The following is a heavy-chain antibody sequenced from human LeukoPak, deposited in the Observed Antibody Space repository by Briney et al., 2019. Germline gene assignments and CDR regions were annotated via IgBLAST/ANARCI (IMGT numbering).Heavy chain of an antibody. CDR1: GFTFSSYA. D-gene: IGHD6-19*01. V-gene: IGHV3-23*01. CDR2: ISGSGGST. J-gene: IGHJ5*02. CDR3: AKDPLNSSAPNWFDP. Sequence: GGSLRLSCVTSGFTFSSYALSWVRQAPGKGLEWVSAISGSGGSTYYADSVKGRFTISRDNSKNTLYLQMNSLRAEDTAVYYCAKDPLNSSAPNWFDPWGQGTLVTVSS.